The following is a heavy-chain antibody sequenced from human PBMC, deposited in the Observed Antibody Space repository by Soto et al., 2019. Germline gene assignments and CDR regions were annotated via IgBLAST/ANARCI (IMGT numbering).Heavy chain of an antibody. Sequence: EVQLVESGGGLVQPGGSLRLSCAASGFSFSAYYMTWVRQAPGKGLEWVASIKSDGSEQYYVDSVKGRFTISRDNAKNSPYLQMNSLRAGDTGLYYCSRENWFQDYWGQGTLVTVSS. CDR3: SRENWFQDY. D-gene: IGHD3-10*01. CDR1: GFSFSAYY. J-gene: IGHJ4*02. V-gene: IGHV3-7*03. CDR2: IKSDGSEQ.